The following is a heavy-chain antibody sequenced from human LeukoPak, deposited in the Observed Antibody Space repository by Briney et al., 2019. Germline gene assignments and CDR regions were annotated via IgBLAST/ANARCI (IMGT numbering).Heavy chain of an antibody. Sequence: ASVKVSCKASGYTFTGYYMHWVRQAPGQGLEWMGRINPNSGGTNYAQKFQGRVTMTRDTSISTAYMELSRLRSDDTAVYYCARVSKENYGDYRGVGYYYYMDVWGKGTTVTVSS. V-gene: IGHV1-2*06. D-gene: IGHD4-17*01. CDR2: INPNSGGT. CDR3: ARVSKENYGDYRGVGYYYYMDV. J-gene: IGHJ6*03. CDR1: GYTFTGYY.